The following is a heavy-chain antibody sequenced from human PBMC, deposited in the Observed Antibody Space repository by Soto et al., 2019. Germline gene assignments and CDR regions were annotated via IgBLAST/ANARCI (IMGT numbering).Heavy chain of an antibody. Sequence: GGSLRLSCAASGSTFSDYYMSWIRQAPGKGLEWVSYISSSGSTIYYADSVKGRFTISRDNAKNSLYLQMNSLRAEDTAVYYCAREPRYCSGGSCYDYWGQGTLVTVSS. J-gene: IGHJ4*02. V-gene: IGHV3-11*01. CDR1: GSTFSDYY. CDR3: AREPRYCSGGSCYDY. D-gene: IGHD2-15*01. CDR2: ISSSGSTI.